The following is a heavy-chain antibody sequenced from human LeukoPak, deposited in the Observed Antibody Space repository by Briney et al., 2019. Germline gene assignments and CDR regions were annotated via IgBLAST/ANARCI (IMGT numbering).Heavy chain of an antibody. CDR1: GFTFSNYG. D-gene: IGHD3-9*01. CDR2: ISYDGSNK. V-gene: IGHV3-30*18. CDR3: AKDIEVLRYFDWYNEGVYFDY. J-gene: IGHJ4*02. Sequence: GGSLRLSCAPSGFTFSNYGMHGARQAPGEGLEGVAVISYDGSNKYYADSVKGRFTISRDNSKNTLYLQMNSLRAEDTAVYYCAKDIEVLRYFDWYNEGVYFDYWGQGTLVTVSS.